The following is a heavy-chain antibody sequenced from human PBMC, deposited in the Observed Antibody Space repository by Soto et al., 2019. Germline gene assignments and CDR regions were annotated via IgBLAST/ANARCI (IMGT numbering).Heavy chain of an antibody. CDR1: GFTFSSYD. V-gene: IGHV3-13*01. CDR2: IGTAGDT. D-gene: IGHD6-19*01. Sequence: EVQLVESGGGLVQPGGSLRLSCAASGFTFSSYDMHWVRQATGKGLEWVSAIGTAGDTYYPGSVKGRFTISRENAKNSLYLQMNSLRAGDTAVYYCARVAIAVAGMGAVDIWGQGTMVTVSS. J-gene: IGHJ3*02. CDR3: ARVAIAVAGMGAVDI.